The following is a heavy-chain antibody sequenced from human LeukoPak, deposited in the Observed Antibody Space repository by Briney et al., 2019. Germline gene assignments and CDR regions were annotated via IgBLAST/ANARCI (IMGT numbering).Heavy chain of an antibody. D-gene: IGHD6-19*01. CDR3: AKKRTPVAGTNYFDY. Sequence: GGSLTLSCAASGFTFSSYAMSWVRQAPGKGLEWVSAVSAGGDNTYYAESVKGRFTISRDSSKNTVYLQMNSLRVEHTARYYCAKKRTPVAGTNYFDYWGQGTLVTVSS. CDR1: GFTFSSYA. J-gene: IGHJ4*02. CDR2: VSAGGDNT. V-gene: IGHV3-23*01.